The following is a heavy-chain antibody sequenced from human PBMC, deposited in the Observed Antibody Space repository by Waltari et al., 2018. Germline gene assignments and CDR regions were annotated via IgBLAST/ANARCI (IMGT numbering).Heavy chain of an antibody. J-gene: IGHJ4*02. Sequence: QVQLQQWGAGLLKPSETLSLTCAVYGGSFSGYYWLWIPQPPGKGLAWIGEINHSGSTNYNPSLKSRVTISVDTSKNQFSLKLSSVTAADTAVYYCARGLIYYGSGSYDYWGQGTLVTVSS. D-gene: IGHD3-10*01. V-gene: IGHV4-34*01. CDR3: ARGLIYYGSGSYDY. CDR2: INHSGST. CDR1: GGSFSGYY.